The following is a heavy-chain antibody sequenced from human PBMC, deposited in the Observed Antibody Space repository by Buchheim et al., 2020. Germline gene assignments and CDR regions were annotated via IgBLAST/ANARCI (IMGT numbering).Heavy chain of an antibody. CDR2: IYHSGST. Sequence: QVQLQESGPGLVKPSETLSLTCAVSGYSISSGYYWGWIRQPPGKGLEWIGSIYHSGSTYYNPSLKSRVTISVDTSKKQFSLKLSSVTAADTAVYYCARASITGTPFDYWGQGTL. D-gene: IGHD1-7*01. V-gene: IGHV4-38-2*01. CDR1: GYSISSGYY. CDR3: ARASITGTPFDY. J-gene: IGHJ4*02.